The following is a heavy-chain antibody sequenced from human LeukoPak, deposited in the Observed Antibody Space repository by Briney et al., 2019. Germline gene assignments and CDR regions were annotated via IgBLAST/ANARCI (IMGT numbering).Heavy chain of an antibody. CDR2: ISGSGGST. Sequence: PGGSLRLSCAASGFTFSSYGMSWVRQAPGKGLEWVSAISGSGGSTYYADSVKGRFTISRDNSKNTLYLQMNSLRAEDMAVYSCARGDYGDYWNYYYMDVWGKGTTVTVSS. V-gene: IGHV3-23*01. CDR3: ARGDYGDYWNYYYMDV. D-gene: IGHD4-17*01. CDR1: GFTFSSYG. J-gene: IGHJ6*03.